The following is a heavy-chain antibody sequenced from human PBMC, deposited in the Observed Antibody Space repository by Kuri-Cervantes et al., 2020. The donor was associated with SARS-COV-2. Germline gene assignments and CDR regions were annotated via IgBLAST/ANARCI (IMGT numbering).Heavy chain of an antibody. J-gene: IGHJ4*02. D-gene: IGHD4-17*01. CDR1: GFTFSSYA. Sequence: GESLKISCAASGFTFSSYAMHWVRQAPGKGLEWVAVISYDGSNKYYADSVKGRFTISRDNSKNTLYLQMNSLRAEDTAVYYCVSSSPATVTYPFDYWGQGTLVTVSS. CDR3: VSSSPATVTYPFDY. V-gene: IGHV3-30*04. CDR2: ISYDGSNK.